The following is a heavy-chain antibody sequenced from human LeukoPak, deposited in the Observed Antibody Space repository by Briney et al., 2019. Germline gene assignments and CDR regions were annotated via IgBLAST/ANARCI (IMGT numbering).Heavy chain of an antibody. D-gene: IGHD3-16*02. CDR3: ARDPPVWGSYRYTGGFDY. V-gene: IGHV4-4*07. CDR2: IYTSGST. CDR1: LGSISSYY. Sequence: PSETLSLTCTVSLGSISSYYWSWIRQPAGKGLEWIGRIYTSGSTNYNPSLKSRVTMSVDTSKNQFSLKLSSVTAADTAVYYCARDPPVWGSYRYTGGFDYWGQGTLVTVSS. J-gene: IGHJ4*02.